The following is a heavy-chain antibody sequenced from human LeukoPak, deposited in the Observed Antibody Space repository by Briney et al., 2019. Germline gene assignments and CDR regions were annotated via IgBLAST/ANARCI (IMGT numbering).Heavy chain of an antibody. V-gene: IGHV3-48*01. CDR3: ARESITGDRAFDY. CDR1: GFTFSGYS. CDR2: ISSGSRTI. J-gene: IGHJ4*02. Sequence: GGSLRLSCAASGFTFSGYSMNWVRQAPGRGLEWLSYISSGSRTIYYADSVKGRFTISRDNAKNSLYFQMNSLRVDDTAVYYCARESITGDRAFDYWGQGALITVSS. D-gene: IGHD7-27*01.